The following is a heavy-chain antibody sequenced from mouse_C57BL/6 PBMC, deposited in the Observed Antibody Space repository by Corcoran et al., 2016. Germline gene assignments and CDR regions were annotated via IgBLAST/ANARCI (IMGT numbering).Heavy chain of an antibody. V-gene: IGHV9-3*01. J-gene: IGHJ2*01. CDR2: INTYSGVP. D-gene: IGHD2-5*01. CDR3: ARGSNDYGDY. CDR1: GYTFTTYG. Sequence: QIQLVQSGPELKKPGETVKLSCKASGYTFTTYGVSWVKQAPGKGLKWMGWINTYSGVPTYADDFKGRFAFSLETSASTAYLQISNLKNEDTATYFCARGSNDYGDYWGQGTTLTVSS.